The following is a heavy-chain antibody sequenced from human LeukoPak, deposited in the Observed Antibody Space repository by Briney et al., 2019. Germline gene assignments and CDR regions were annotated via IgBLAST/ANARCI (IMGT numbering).Heavy chain of an antibody. CDR3: VKEGVEYSYSYGDY. CDR2: ISYDGGDK. J-gene: IGHJ4*02. CDR1: GFTFSSYA. D-gene: IGHD3-16*01. Sequence: PGGSLRLSCAASGFTFSSYAMYWVRQAPGKGLEWVALISYDGGDKYYAESMKGRITISRDNAENTLYLQTNNLRPDDTAFYFCVKEGVEYSYSYGDYWGQGTLVTVSS. V-gene: IGHV3-30*18.